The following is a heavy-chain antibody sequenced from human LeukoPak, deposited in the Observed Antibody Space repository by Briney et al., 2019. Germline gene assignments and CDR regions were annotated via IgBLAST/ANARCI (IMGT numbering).Heavy chain of an antibody. CDR2: IYQSGTT. D-gene: IGHD6-6*01. Sequence: SETLSLTCTVSGGSISSGYYWGWIRQPPGKGLEWIGSIYQSGTTYYNPSLKSRVTISVDTSKNQFSLKLSSVTAADTAVYYCARWSGSVTARNYYYYMDVWGEGTTVTVSS. J-gene: IGHJ6*03. CDR3: ARWSGSVTARNYYYYMDV. CDR1: GGSISSGYY. V-gene: IGHV4-38-2*02.